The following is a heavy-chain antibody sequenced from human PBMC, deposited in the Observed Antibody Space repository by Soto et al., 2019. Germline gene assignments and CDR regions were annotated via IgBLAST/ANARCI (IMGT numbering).Heavy chain of an antibody. Sequence: PGGSLRLSFAAAGCTFSSCGMHCVRQAPGKGLEWVAVIWYDGSNKYYADSVKGRFTISRDNSKNTLYLQMNSLRAEDTAVYYCARDQCSGGSCYLYYFDYWGQGTLVTVSS. V-gene: IGHV3-33*01. D-gene: IGHD2-15*01. CDR3: ARDQCSGGSCYLYYFDY. J-gene: IGHJ4*02. CDR2: IWYDGSNK. CDR1: GCTFSSCG.